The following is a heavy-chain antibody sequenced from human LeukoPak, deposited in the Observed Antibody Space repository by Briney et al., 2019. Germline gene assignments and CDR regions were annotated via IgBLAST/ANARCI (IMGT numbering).Heavy chain of an antibody. J-gene: IGHJ4*02. CDR1: GGTFSSYA. Sequence: GASVKVSCKASGGTFSSYAISWVRQAPGQGLEWMGGIIPIFGTANYAQKFQGRVTITADKSTSTAYMELSSLRSEDTAVYYCARRAGAHSHPYDYWGQGTLVTVSS. V-gene: IGHV1-69*06. CDR2: IIPIFGTA. CDR3: ARRAGAHSHPYDY. D-gene: IGHD4/OR15-4a*01.